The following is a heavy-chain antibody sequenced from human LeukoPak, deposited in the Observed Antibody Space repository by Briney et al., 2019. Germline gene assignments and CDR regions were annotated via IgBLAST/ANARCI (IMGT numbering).Heavy chain of an antibody. CDR1: GGSISSYY. V-gene: IGHV4-59*08. CDR2: IYYSGST. J-gene: IGHJ6*02. CDR3: ARHGGYGNYYYYGSDV. Sequence: PSETLSLTCTVSGGSISSYYWSWIRQPPGKGLEWIGYIYYSGSTNYNPSLKSRVTISVDTSENQFSLKLSFVTAADTAVYYCARHGGYGNYYYYGSDVWGQGTTVTVSS. D-gene: IGHD1-26*01.